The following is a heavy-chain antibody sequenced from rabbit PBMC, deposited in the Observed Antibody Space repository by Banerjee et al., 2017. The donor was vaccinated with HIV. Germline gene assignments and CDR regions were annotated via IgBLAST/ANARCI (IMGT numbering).Heavy chain of an antibody. CDR1: GFSFSSSDY. CDR2: INTSSGNT. D-gene: IGHD4-1*01. V-gene: IGHV1S45*01. J-gene: IGHJ4*01. CDR3: ARDLAGAIGWNFNL. Sequence: QEQLEESGGDLVKPGASLTLTCTASGFSFSSSDYICWVRQAPGKGLEWIACINTSSGNTVYASWVSGRFTISLDNAQNTVFLQMTSLTAADTATYFCARDLAGAIGWNFNLWGQGTLVTVS.